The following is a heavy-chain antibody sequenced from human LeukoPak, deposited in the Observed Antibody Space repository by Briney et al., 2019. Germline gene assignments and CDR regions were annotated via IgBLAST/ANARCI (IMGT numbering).Heavy chain of an antibody. CDR2: INPNSGGT. CDR3: AKAFHDVSGRDIAAGDY. D-gene: IGHD6-13*01. V-gene: IGHV1-2*02. Sequence: GASVKVSCKASGYTFTGYYMHWVRQAPGQGLEWMGWINPNSGGTNYAQKFQGRVTMTRDTSISTAYMELSRLRSDDTAVYYCAKAFHDVSGRDIAAGDYWGQGTLVTVSS. CDR1: GYTFTGYY. J-gene: IGHJ4*02.